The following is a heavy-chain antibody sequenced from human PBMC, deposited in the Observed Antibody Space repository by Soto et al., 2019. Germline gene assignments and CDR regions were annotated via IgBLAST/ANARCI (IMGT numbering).Heavy chain of an antibody. V-gene: IGHV3-11*01. J-gene: IGHJ6*02. Sequence: GGSLRLSCAASGFTFSDYYMSWIRQAPGKGLEWVSYISSSGSTIYYADSVKGRFTISRDNAKNSLYLQMNSLRAEDTAVYYCARDPGEYCSSTSCPSPSYYGMDVWGQGTTVTVSS. CDR2: ISSSGSTI. D-gene: IGHD2-2*01. CDR1: GFTFSDYY. CDR3: ARDPGEYCSSTSCPSPSYYGMDV.